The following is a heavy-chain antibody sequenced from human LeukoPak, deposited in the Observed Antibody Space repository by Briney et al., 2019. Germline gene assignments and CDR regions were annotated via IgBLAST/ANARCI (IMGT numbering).Heavy chain of an antibody. D-gene: IGHD1-26*01. CDR1: GGTFSSYA. J-gene: IGHJ4*02. V-gene: IGHV1-18*01. CDR2: ISAYNGNT. CDR3: ARVGPSRVGATEDY. Sequence: VASVKVSCKASGGTFSSYAISWVRQAPGQGLEWMGWISAYNGNTNYAQKLQGRVTMTTDTSTSTAYMELRSLRSDDTAVYYCARVGPSRVGATEDYWGQGTLVTVSS.